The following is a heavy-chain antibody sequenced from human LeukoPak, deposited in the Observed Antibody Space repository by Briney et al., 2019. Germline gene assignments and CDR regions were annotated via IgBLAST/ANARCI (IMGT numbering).Heavy chain of an antibody. CDR1: GYTFTGYY. CDR2: INPNSGGT. CDR3: APEVGYGDSPHAFDI. Sequence: ASVKVSCKASGYTFTGYYMHWVRQAPGQGLEWMGWINPNSGGTNYAQKFQGRVTITADKSTSTAYMELSSLRSEDTAVYYCAPEVGYGDSPHAFDIWGQGTMVTVSS. J-gene: IGHJ3*02. V-gene: IGHV1-2*02. D-gene: IGHD4-17*01.